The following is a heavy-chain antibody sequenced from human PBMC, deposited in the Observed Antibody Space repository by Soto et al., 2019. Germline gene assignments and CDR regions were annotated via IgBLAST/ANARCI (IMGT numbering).Heavy chain of an antibody. CDR2: ISGSGGST. J-gene: IGHJ4*02. D-gene: IGHD6-6*01. CDR1: GFTFSSYA. Sequence: GGSLRLSCAASGFTFSSYAMSWVRQAPGKGLEWVSAISGSGGSTYYADSVKGRFTISRDNSKNTLYLQMNSLRAEDTAVYYGAKDRYSSSSVDYWGQGTLVTVSS. CDR3: AKDRYSSSSVDY. V-gene: IGHV3-23*01.